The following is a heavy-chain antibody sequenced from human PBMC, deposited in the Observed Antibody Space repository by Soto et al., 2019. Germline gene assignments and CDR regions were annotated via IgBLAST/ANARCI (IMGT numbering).Heavy chain of an antibody. CDR2: ISYDGNNK. Sequence: GGSLRLSCAASGFTFSGYFMHGVRQAPGKGLEWVAVISYDGNNKNYADSVKGRFTISRDNSKNTLYLQMNSLRVEDTAVYYCARDPRYGSDSYSAWLDPWGQGTLVAISS. CDR3: ARDPRYGSDSYSAWLDP. V-gene: IGHV3-30-3*01. J-gene: IGHJ5*02. CDR1: GFTFSGYF. D-gene: IGHD3-10*01.